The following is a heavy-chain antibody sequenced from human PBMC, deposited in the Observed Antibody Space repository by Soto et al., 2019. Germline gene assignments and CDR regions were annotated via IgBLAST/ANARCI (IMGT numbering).Heavy chain of an antibody. Sequence: EVQLVESGGGLIQPGGSLRLSCTAAGFNVKNYQMNWVRQAPGKGLEWVSVIYSGGVTYYPDSVKGRFTTIRDTSKNTVYLQMNSLRADDTAMYYCARDPSTTGYYGLDVWGQGTTVTFYS. V-gene: IGHV3-53*01. CDR3: ARDPSTTGYYGLDV. CDR2: IYSGGVT. J-gene: IGHJ6*02. CDR1: GFNVKNYQ.